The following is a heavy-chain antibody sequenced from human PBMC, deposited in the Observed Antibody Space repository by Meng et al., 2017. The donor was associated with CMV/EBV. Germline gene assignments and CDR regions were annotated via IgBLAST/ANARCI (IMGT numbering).Heavy chain of an antibody. CDR1: GFTLSSYG. V-gene: IGHV3-30*02. Sequence: GGSLRLSCTMSGFTLSSYGMHWVRQAPGKGLEWVAFIRDDGNNTYHADSVKGRFTISRDNSKNTLYLQMNSLRTEDTAVYYCANRYSGYEDVWYFDYWGQGTLVTVSS. CDR3: ANRYSGYEDVWYFDY. D-gene: IGHD5-12*01. J-gene: IGHJ4*02. CDR2: IRDDGNNT.